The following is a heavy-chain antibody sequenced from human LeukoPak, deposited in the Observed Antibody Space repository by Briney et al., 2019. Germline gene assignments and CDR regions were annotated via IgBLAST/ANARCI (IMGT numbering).Heavy chain of an antibody. D-gene: IGHD6-19*01. CDR2: INPNSGGA. V-gene: IGHV1-2*06. CDR1: GYTFSGYY. Sequence: ASVKVSCKASGYTFSGYYLHWVRQAPGQGPEWVGRINPNSGGADYAQKLQRRVTLTRDTSISTTYMDLNSLTSDDTAVYYCARAGPVAGYDYWGQGTLVTVSS. J-gene: IGHJ4*02. CDR3: ARAGPVAGYDY.